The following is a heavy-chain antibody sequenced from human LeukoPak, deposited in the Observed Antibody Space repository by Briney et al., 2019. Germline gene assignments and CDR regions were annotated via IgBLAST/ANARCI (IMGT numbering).Heavy chain of an antibody. CDR3: AKDISPMYGLGWFDP. J-gene: IGHJ5*02. V-gene: IGHV3-53*01. CDR1: GFTVSSNY. D-gene: IGHD4-17*01. CDR2: IYSGGST. Sequence: GGSLRLSCAASGFTVSSNYMSWVRQAPGKGLEWVSVIYSGGSTYYADSVKGRFTISRDNSKNTLYLQMNSLRAEDTAVYYCAKDISPMYGLGWFDPWGQGTLVTVSS.